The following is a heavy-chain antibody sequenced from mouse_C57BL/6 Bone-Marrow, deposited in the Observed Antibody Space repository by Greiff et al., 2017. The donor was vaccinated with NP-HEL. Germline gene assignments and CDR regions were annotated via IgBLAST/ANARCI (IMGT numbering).Heavy chain of an antibody. CDR2: LDPENGDT. CDR1: GFNIKDDY. D-gene: IGHD2-4*01. V-gene: IGHV14-4*01. CDR3: TTFDYDGGGFAY. Sequence: EVQLQQSGAELVRPGASVKLSCTASGFNIKDDYMHWVKQRPEQGLEWIGWLDPENGDTEYASKFQGKATITADTSSNTAYLQLSSLTSEDTAVYYCTTFDYDGGGFAYGGQGTLVTVSA. J-gene: IGHJ3*01.